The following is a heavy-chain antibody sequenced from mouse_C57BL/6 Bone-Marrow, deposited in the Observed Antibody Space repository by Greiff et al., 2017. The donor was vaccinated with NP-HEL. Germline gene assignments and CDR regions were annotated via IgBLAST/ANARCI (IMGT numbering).Heavy chain of an antibody. CDR1: GFNIKNTY. CDR2: IDPANGNT. D-gene: IGHD1-1*01. J-gene: IGHJ4*01. CDR3: ARPRYYYGSSENAMDY. V-gene: IGHV14-3*01. Sequence: EVQVVESVAELVRPGASVKLSCTASGFNIKNTYMHWVKQRPEQGLEWIGRIDPANGNTKYAPKFQGKATITADTSSKTAYLQLSSLTSEDTAIYYCARPRYYYGSSENAMDYWGQGTSVTVSS.